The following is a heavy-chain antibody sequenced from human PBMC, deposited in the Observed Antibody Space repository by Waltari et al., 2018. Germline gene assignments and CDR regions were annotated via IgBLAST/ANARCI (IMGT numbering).Heavy chain of an antibody. Sequence: QVQLQQWGAGLLKPSETLSLTCAVYGGSFSGYYWSWIRQPPGKGLEWIGEINHSGSTTYNPSLKSRVTISVDTSKNQFSLKLSSVTAADTAVYYCARYEGPYSGSYFWFDPWGQGTLVTVSS. CDR2: INHSGST. V-gene: IGHV4-34*01. J-gene: IGHJ5*02. CDR3: ARYEGPYSGSYFWFDP. D-gene: IGHD1-26*01. CDR1: GGSFSGYY.